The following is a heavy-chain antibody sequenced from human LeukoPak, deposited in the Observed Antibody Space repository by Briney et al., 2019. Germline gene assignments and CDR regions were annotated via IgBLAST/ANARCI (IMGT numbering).Heavy chain of an antibody. CDR1: GGTFSSYA. CDR2: IIPIFGTA. V-gene: IGHV1-69*06. CDR3: AREGYSSSWEGVDY. D-gene: IGHD6-13*01. Sequence: GASVKASCKASGGTFSSYAISWVRQAPGQGLEWMGGIIPIFGTANYAQKFQGRVTITADKSTSTAYMELSSLRSEDTAVYYCAREGYSSSWEGVDYWGQGTLVTVSS. J-gene: IGHJ4*02.